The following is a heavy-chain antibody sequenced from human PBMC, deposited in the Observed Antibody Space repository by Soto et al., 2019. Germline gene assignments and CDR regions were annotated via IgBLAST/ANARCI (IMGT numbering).Heavy chain of an antibody. V-gene: IGHV1-3*01. J-gene: IGHJ4*02. D-gene: IGHD3-9*01. CDR3: ARFYYDILTGYYKFDY. CDR2: INAGNGNT. Sequence: ASVKVSCKASGYTFTSYAMHWVRQAPGQRLEWMGWINAGNGNTKYSQKFQGRVTITRDTSASTAYMELSSLRSEDTAVYYCARFYYDILTGYYKFDYWGQGTLVTVSS. CDR1: GYTFTSYA.